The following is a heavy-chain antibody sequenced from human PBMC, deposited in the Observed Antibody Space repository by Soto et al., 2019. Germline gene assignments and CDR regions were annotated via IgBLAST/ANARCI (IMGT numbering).Heavy chain of an antibody. CDR2: IYYSGST. V-gene: IGHV4-59*01. CDR1: GFSISSYY. Sequence: PSETLSLTCPFSGFSISSYYWSWIRQPPGKGLEWIGYIYYSGSTNYNPSLKSRVTISVDTSKNQFSLKLSSVTAADTAVYYCARSDGRYWGQGTLVTSPQ. J-gene: IGHJ4*02. CDR3: ARSDGRY.